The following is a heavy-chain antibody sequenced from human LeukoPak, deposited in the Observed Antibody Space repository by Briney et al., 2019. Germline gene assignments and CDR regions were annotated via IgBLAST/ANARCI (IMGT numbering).Heavy chain of an antibody. Sequence: AASVKVSCKASGGTFSNYAISWVRQAPGPGLEWMGGIIPIFGTANYAQKFQGRVTITADESTSTAYMELSSLSSEDTAVYYCARDLASIAVAGSNYFDYWGQGTLVTVSS. D-gene: IGHD6-19*01. V-gene: IGHV1-69*13. CDR3: ARDLASIAVAGSNYFDY. CDR1: GGTFSNYA. J-gene: IGHJ4*02. CDR2: IIPIFGTA.